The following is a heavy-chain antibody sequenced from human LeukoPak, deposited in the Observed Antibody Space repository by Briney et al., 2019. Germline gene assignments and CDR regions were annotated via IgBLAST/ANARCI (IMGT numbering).Heavy chain of an antibody. CDR2: INHSGST. J-gene: IGHJ6*02. V-gene: IGHV4-39*07. Sequence: TSETLSLTCTVSGGSISSSSYYWGWIRQPPGKGLEWIGEINHSGSTNYNPSLKSRVTISVDTSKNQFSLKLSSVTAADTAVYYCARVMMTFGGVIAFGMDVWGQGTTVTVSS. CDR3: ARVMMTFGGVIAFGMDV. D-gene: IGHD3-16*02. CDR1: GGSISSSSYY.